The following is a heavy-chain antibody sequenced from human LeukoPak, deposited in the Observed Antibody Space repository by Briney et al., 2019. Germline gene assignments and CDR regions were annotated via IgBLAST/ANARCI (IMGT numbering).Heavy chain of an antibody. V-gene: IGHV4-59*01. J-gene: IGHJ4*02. CDR3: ARDGGSSDRYFDY. D-gene: IGHD2-2*01. CDR2: IYHSGST. CDR1: GGSITSNY. Sequence: PSETLSLTCTVSGGSITSNYWSWIRQFPGKGLEWIGYIYHSGSTKYNPSLKSRVTISVDTSKNHFSLKLSSVTAADTAVYYCARDGGSSDRYFDYWGQGTLVTVSS.